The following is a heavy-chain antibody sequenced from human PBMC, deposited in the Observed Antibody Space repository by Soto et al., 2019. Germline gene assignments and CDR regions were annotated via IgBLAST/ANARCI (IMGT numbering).Heavy chain of an antibody. CDR2: IKSKTDGGTT. Sequence: VQLVESGGGLVKPGGSLRLSCAASGFTFSNAWMNWVRQAPGKGLEWVGRIKSKTDGGTTDYAAPVKRRFTISRDHSKTTLYLHTNSMKTEDTAVYYCTTFLPSSYDILTVYYIRWFDPWGQGPLVTVSS. CDR1: GFTFSNAW. CDR3: TTFLPSSYDILTVYYIRWFDP. D-gene: IGHD3-9*01. V-gene: IGHV3-15*07. J-gene: IGHJ5*02.